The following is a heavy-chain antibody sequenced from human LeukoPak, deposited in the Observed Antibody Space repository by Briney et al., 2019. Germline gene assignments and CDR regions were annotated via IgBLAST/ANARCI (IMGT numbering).Heavy chain of an antibody. V-gene: IGHV4-59*08. CDR3: ARHYNWNFRFDP. Sequence: ASETPSLTCTVSGGSISSYYWSWIRQPPGKGLEWIGYIYYSGSTNYNPSLKSRVTISVDTSKNQFSLKLSSVTAADTAVYYCARHYNWNFRFDPWGQGTLVTVSS. D-gene: IGHD1-7*01. CDR1: GGSISSYY. CDR2: IYYSGST. J-gene: IGHJ5*02.